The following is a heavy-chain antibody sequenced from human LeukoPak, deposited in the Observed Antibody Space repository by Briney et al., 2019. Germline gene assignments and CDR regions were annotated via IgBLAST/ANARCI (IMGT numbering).Heavy chain of an antibody. CDR2: IKEDGSDK. J-gene: IGHJ3*02. V-gene: IGHV3-7*01. CDR1: GFTFSRYW. CDR3: ERISVVGTPLDFFEI. D-gene: IGHD2-15*01. Sequence: GRSLRLSCAASGFTFSRYWMSWVRQAPGKGLEWVANIKEDGSDKNYADSVKGRFTISRDNAKNSLYLQMSRLRADDTAVYYCERISVVGTPLDFFEIWGQGTIAPV.